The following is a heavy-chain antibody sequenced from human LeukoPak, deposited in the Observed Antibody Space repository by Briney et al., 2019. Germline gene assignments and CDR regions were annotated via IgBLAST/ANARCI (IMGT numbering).Heavy chain of an antibody. D-gene: IGHD3-22*01. CDR3: ARGGSYYDSSGYLALDY. J-gene: IGHJ4*02. Sequence: KPSETLSLTCAVYGGSFSGYYWSWIRQPPGKGLEWIGEINHSGSTNYNPSLKSRVTISVDTSKNQFSLKLSSVTAADTAVYYCARGGSYYDSSGYLALDYWGQGTLVTVSS. CDR2: INHSGST. CDR1: GGSFSGYY. V-gene: IGHV4-34*01.